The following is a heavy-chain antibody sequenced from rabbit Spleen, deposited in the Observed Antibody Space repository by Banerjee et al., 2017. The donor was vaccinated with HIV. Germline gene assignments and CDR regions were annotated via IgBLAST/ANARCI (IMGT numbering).Heavy chain of an antibody. Sequence: QEQLVESGGGLVQPGASLRLTCTASGFSFSSGYYMSWVRQAPGKGLEWIGCIGTGTGTSYYASWAKGRFTIAKTSSTTVTLQMTSLTAADTATYFCASAYSDIYFDLWGPGTLVTVS. V-gene: IGHV1S45*01. J-gene: IGHJ4*01. D-gene: IGHD6-1*01. CDR3: ASAYSDIYFDL. CDR1: GFSFSSGYY. CDR2: IGTGTGTS.